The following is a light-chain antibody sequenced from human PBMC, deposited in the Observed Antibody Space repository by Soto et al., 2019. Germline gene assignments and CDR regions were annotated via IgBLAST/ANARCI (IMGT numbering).Light chain of an antibody. V-gene: IGKV3-15*01. J-gene: IGKJ1*01. CDR3: QQYYNWPRT. CDR2: GAS. CDR1: QSVSSN. Sequence: IVMTQSPATLSVSPGERATLSCRASQSVSSNLAWYQQKPGQAPRLLIYGASTRATGIPARFSGSGSGTKFTLTISSLQSEDFAVYYCQQYYNWPRTFGQGTKVDIK.